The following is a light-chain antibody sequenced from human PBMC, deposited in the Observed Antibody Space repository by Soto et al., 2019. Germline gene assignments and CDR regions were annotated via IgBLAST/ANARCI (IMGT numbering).Light chain of an antibody. Sequence: EIVMTQSPATLSVSPGERATLSCRASQSVSSNLAWYQQKPGQVPRLLSYGASTRATDIPARFSGSGSGTEFTLTISSLQSEDFAVYYCQLYNNWLWTFGQGTKVEI. V-gene: IGKV3-15*01. CDR1: QSVSSN. J-gene: IGKJ1*01. CDR3: QLYNNWLWT. CDR2: GAS.